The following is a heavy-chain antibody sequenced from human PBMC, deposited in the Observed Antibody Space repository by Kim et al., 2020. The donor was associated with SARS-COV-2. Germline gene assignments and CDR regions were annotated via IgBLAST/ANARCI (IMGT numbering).Heavy chain of an antibody. CDR2: IYYSGST. V-gene: IGHV4-39*01. CDR1: GGSISSSSYY. D-gene: IGHD3-3*01. CDR3: ARHLRFLEWAPFDP. Sequence: SETLSLTCTVSGGSISSSSYYWGWIRQPPGKGLEWIGSIYYSGSTYYNPSLKSRVTISVDTSKNQFSLKLSSVTAADTAVYYCARHLRFLEWAPFDPWGQGTLVTVSS. J-gene: IGHJ5*02.